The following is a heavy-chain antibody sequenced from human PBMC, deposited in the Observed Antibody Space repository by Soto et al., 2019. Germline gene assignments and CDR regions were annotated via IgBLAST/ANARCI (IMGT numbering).Heavy chain of an antibody. CDR2: ISWDGGST. Sequence: GGSLRLSCAAAGFTFDDYTMHWVRQAPGKGLEWVSLISWDGGSTYYADSVKGRFTISRDNSKNSLYLQMNSLRTEDTALYYCAKDPAQDYYYGMDVWGQGTTVTVSS. J-gene: IGHJ6*02. CDR1: GFTFDDYT. V-gene: IGHV3-43*01. CDR3: AKDPAQDYYYGMDV. D-gene: IGHD2-2*01.